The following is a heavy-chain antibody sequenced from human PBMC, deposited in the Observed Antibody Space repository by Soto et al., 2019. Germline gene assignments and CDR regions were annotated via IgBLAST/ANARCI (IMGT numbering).Heavy chain of an antibody. CDR2: INHSGST. Sequence: QVQLQQWGAGLLKPSETLSLTCAVYGGSFSGYYWSWIRQPPGKGLEWIGEINHSGSTNYNPSLKIRVTISVDTSKTQFSLKLSSVTAADTAVYYCARGRGYSSGWYRPDLRYWGQGTLVTVSS. D-gene: IGHD6-19*01. CDR3: ARGRGYSSGWYRPDLRY. CDR1: GGSFSGYY. V-gene: IGHV4-34*01. J-gene: IGHJ4*02.